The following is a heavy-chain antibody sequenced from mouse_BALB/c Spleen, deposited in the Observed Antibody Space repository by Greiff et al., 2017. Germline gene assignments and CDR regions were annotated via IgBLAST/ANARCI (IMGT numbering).Heavy chain of an antibody. D-gene: IGHD2-2*01. CDR3: TRYGYDVAWFAY. J-gene: IGHJ3*01. CDR2: IDPETGGT. V-gene: IGHV1-15*01. Sequence: VQLQQSGAELVRPGASVTLSCKASGYTFTDYEMHWVKQTPVHGLEWIGAIDPETGGTAYNQKFKGKATLTADKSSSTAYMELRSLTSEDSAVYYCTRYGYDVAWFAYWGQGTLVTVSA. CDR1: GYTFTDYE.